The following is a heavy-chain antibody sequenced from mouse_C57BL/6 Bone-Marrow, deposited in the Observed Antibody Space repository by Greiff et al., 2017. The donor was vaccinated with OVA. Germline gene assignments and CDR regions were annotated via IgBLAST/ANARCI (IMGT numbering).Heavy chain of an antibody. CDR3: ARRVGGFAY. CDR2: IYPRSGNT. V-gene: IGHV1-81*01. J-gene: IGHJ3*01. CDR1: GYTFTSYG. Sequence: QVQLQQSGAELARPGASVKLSCKASGYTFTSYGISWVKQRTGQGLEWIGEIYPRSGNTYYNEKFKGKATLTADKSSSTAYMELRSLTSEDSAVYFCARRVGGFAYWGQGTLVTVSA.